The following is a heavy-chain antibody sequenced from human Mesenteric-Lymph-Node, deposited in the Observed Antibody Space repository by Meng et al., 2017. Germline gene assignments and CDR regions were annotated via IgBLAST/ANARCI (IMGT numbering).Heavy chain of an antibody. CDR3: ARPRRWLQSEFDF. CDR2: IYYSGST. D-gene: IGHD5-24*01. CDR1: GDSFNSPDYY. J-gene: IGHJ4*02. Sequence: QGQLQESGPGLVKPSPPLSLTRTVSGDSFNSPDYYWSWIRQPPEKGLEWIGYIYYSGSTYYNPSLKSRVTVSVDTSKNQFSLKLNSVTTADTAMYYCARPRRWLQSEFDFWGPGTLVTVSS. V-gene: IGHV4-30-4*01.